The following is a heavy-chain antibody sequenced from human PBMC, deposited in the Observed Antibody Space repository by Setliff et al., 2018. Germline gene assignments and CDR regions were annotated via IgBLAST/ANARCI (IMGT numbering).Heavy chain of an antibody. CDR1: GFTFTTSA. Sequence: VKVSCKASGFTFTTSAVQWVRQARGQRLEWIGWIVVGSVSTNYAQKFQDRVIITRDMSTSTVYMELSSLRSEDTAVYYCAVNSGYDTSYARFDYWGQGTLVTVSS. V-gene: IGHV1-58*01. J-gene: IGHJ4*02. CDR2: IVVGSVST. CDR3: AVNSGYDTSYARFDY. D-gene: IGHD5-12*01.